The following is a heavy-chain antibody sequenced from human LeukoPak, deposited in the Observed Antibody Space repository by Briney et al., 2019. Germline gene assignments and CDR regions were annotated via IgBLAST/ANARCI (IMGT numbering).Heavy chain of an antibody. CDR2: INWNSGST. CDR1: GFTFDDYG. V-gene: IGHV3-9*03. Sequence: GRSLRLSCAASGFTFDDYGMHWVRQAPGKGLEWVSGINWNSGSTGYADSVKGRFTISRDNAKNSLYLQMNSLRDEDMALYYCAKDQTSSWYGGVDYWGQGTLVTVSS. D-gene: IGHD6-13*01. CDR3: AKDQTSSWYGGVDY. J-gene: IGHJ4*02.